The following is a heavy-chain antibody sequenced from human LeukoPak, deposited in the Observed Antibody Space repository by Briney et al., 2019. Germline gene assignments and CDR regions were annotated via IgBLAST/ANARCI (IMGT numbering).Heavy chain of an antibody. Sequence: PSETLSLTCAVYGGSFSGYYWSWIRQPPGKGLEWIGSIYYSGTSYYNSSLKSRVTISVDTSKNQFSLKLNSVTAADTAVYYCARVDGYSYGTFDYWGQGTLVTVSS. J-gene: IGHJ4*02. CDR2: IYYSGTS. CDR3: ARVDGYSYGTFDY. V-gene: IGHV4-34*01. D-gene: IGHD5-18*01. CDR1: GGSFSGYY.